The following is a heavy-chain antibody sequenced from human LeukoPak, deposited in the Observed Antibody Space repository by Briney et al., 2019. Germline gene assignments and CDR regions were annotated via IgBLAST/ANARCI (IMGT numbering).Heavy chain of an antibody. CDR1: GYSFTTYY. V-gene: IGHV1-46*01. CDR2: ISPSGGST. D-gene: IGHD6-6*01. CDR3: ARDSSSSSFDY. J-gene: IGHJ4*02. Sequence: ASVKVSCKASGYSFTTYYVHWVRQAPGQGLEWMGIISPSGGSTTYAQNFQGRVTMTRDTSTSTVYMELSSLRPEDTAVYYCARDSSSSSFDYWGQGTLVTVSS.